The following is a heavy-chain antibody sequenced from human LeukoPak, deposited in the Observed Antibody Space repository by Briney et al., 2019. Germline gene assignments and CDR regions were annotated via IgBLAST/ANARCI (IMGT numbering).Heavy chain of an antibody. J-gene: IGHJ6*02. V-gene: IGHV3-43*01. Sequence: PGGSLRLSCTASGFTFDDYTMHWVRQAPGKGLDWVSLISCDGGSTYYADAVKGRFTISRDNSKNSLYLQMNSLRTEDTALYYCAKDIGSYYDILTGKGSSYGMDVWGQGTTVSVSS. CDR2: ISCDGGST. CDR1: GFTFDDYT. CDR3: AKDIGSYYDILTGKGSSYGMDV. D-gene: IGHD3-9*01.